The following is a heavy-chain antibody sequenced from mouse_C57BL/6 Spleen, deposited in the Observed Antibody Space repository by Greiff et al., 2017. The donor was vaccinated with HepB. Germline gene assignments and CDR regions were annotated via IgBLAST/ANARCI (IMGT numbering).Heavy chain of an antibody. CDR1: GFSLTSYG. V-gene: IGHV2-6*01. J-gene: IGHJ3*01. Sequence: VKVVESGPGLVAPSQSLSITCTVSGFSLTSYGVDWVRQSPGKGLEWLGVIWGVGSTNYNSALKSRLSISKDNSKSQVFLKMNSLQTDDTAMYYCARFYGTKIAWFAYWGQGTLVTVSA. CDR3: ARFYGTKIAWFAY. CDR2: IWGVGST. D-gene: IGHD1-1*01.